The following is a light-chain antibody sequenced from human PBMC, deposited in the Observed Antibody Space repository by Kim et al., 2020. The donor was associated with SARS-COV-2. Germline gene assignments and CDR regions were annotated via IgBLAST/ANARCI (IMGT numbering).Light chain of an antibody. V-gene: IGKV1-39*01. J-gene: IGKJ4*02. Sequence: SIGDRVTIACRASQSISTYLNWYQQKPGKAPKLRSYAASSLQSGVPSRFSGSGSGKDFTLTRSSLQPEDLATYYCQQTHTAPLLTGGGGTKVDIK. CDR1: QSISTY. CDR2: AAS. CDR3: QQTHTAPLLT.